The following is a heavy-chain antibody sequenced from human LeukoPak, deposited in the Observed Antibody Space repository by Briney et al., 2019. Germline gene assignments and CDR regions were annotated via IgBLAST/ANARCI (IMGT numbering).Heavy chain of an antibody. CDR2: VYSRGDT. D-gene: IGHD2-15*01. CDR3: ARNFCTGGSCYINDD. Sequence: SETLSLTCSVSGGSMNNYYWNWIRQSAGKGLDYIGRVYSRGDTYYNPSLESRVTISVDTSKNQFSLKLTSVTAADTAVYYCARNFCTGGSCYINDDWGQGILVTVSS. V-gene: IGHV4-4*07. J-gene: IGHJ4*02. CDR1: GGSMNNYY.